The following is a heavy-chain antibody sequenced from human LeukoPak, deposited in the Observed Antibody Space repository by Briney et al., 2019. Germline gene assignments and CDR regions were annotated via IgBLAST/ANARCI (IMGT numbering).Heavy chain of an antibody. V-gene: IGHV2-5*02. CDR3: AHSGRMATTAGDFDY. CDR2: IYWDDDK. D-gene: IGHD5-24*01. Sequence: SGPTLLKPTQTLTLTCTFSGFSLTTSGEGVGWIRQPPGKALEWLALIYWDDDKRYSPSLKSRLTITKDTSKNQVVLKMTNMDPVDTATYYCAHSGRMATTAGDFDYWGQGTLVTVSS. CDR1: GFSLTTSGEG. J-gene: IGHJ4*02.